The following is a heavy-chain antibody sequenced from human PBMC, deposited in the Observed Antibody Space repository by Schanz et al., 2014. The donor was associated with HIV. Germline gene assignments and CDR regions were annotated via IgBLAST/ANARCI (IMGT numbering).Heavy chain of an antibody. CDR2: ISGSGGST. J-gene: IGHJ6*02. Sequence: EVQLLESGGGLLQPGGSLRLSCAASGFPFSSYAMSWVRQAPGKGLEWVSTISGSGGSTYYADSVKGRFTISRDNSKSTLFLQMNSLRAEDTAVYYCAKVPVAHYYYGMDVWGQGTTVTVSS. CDR1: GFPFSSYA. V-gene: IGHV3-23*01. CDR3: AKVPVAHYYYGMDV.